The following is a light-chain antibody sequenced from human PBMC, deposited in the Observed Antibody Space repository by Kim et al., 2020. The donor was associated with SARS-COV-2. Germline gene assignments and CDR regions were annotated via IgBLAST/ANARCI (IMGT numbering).Light chain of an antibody. V-gene: IGKV3-20*01. CDR2: TAS. CDR3: HQSASSPRT. Sequence: PPGERATLPSRASQSVSYNYIAWYQQKPGQAPRRLIYTASPRATGIPDRFSGSGSGTDYTLTISRLEPEDFAVYYCHQSASSPRTFGQGTKVDIK. CDR1: QSVSYNY. J-gene: IGKJ1*01.